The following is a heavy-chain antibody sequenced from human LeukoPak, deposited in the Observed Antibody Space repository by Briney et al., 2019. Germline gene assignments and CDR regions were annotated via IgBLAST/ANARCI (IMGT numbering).Heavy chain of an antibody. CDR2: ISAYNGNT. V-gene: IGHV1-18*01. CDR3: ARDHWEVSAFYYGMDV. CDR1: GYTFTSYG. Sequence: GASVKVSCKASGYTFTSYGISWVRQAPGQGLEWMGWISAYNGNTNYAQKLQGRITMTTDTSTSTAYMELRSLRSDDTAVYYCARDHWEVSAFYYGMDVWGQGTTVTVSS. D-gene: IGHD1-26*01. J-gene: IGHJ6*02.